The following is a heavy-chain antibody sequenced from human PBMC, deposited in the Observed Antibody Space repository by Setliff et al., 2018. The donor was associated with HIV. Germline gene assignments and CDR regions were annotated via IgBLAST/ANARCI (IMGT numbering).Heavy chain of an antibody. CDR3: ATLPQGYDYFDY. CDR2: IYYTGST. J-gene: IGHJ4*01. D-gene: IGHD3-3*01. Sequence: KTSETLSLTCGVSGASISNHYWSWVRQSPGKGLEWIGYIYYTGSTNYNPSLKSRIAILLDTSKNQFSLKLNSVTAADTAVYYCATLPQGYDYFDYWGHGTLVPSPQ. V-gene: IGHV4-59*11. CDR1: GASISNHY.